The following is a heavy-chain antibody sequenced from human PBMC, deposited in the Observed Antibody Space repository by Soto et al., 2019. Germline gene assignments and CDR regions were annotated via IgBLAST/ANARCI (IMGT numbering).Heavy chain of an antibody. D-gene: IGHD2-8*01. J-gene: IGHJ6*03. CDR1: GFTFDDYA. CDR3: AKDNDIVLMGYMDV. V-gene: IGHV3-9*01. Sequence: GGSLRLSCAASGFTFDDYAMHWVRQAPGKGLEWVSGISWNSGSIGYADSVKGRFTISRDNAKNSLYLQMNSLRAEDTALYYCAKDNDIVLMGYMDVWGKGTTVTVSS. CDR2: ISWNSGSI.